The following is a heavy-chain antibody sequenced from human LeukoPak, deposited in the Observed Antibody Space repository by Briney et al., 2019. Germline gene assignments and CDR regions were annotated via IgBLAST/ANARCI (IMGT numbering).Heavy chain of an antibody. CDR3: TREVWGVDY. Sequence: GRSLRLSCTASGFTFGDYAMSWVRQAPGKGLERVGFIRSKAYGGTTEYAASVKGRFTISRDDSKSIAYLQMNSLKTEDTAVYYRTREVWGVDYWGQGTLVTVSS. V-gene: IGHV3-49*04. J-gene: IGHJ4*02. CDR1: GFTFGDYA. D-gene: IGHD3-10*01. CDR2: IRSKAYGGTT.